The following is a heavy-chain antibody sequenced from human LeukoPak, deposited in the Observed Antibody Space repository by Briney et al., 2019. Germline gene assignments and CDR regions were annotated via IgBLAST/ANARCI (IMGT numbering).Heavy chain of an antibody. Sequence: GGSLRLSCAASGFTFSSYSMNWVRQAPGKGLEWVSSISSSSSYIYYADSVKGRFTISRDNAKNSLYLQMNSLRAEDTAVYYCAKDYDFWSGYYPDAFDIWGQGTMVTVSS. CDR2: ISSSSSYI. D-gene: IGHD3-3*01. V-gene: IGHV3-21*01. CDR3: AKDYDFWSGYYPDAFDI. CDR1: GFTFSSYS. J-gene: IGHJ3*02.